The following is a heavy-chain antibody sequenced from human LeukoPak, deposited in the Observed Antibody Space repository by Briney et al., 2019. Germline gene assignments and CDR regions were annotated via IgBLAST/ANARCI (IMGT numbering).Heavy chain of an antibody. CDR1: GFNVSSKY. CDR3: AKDVYGDYGGLVY. J-gene: IGHJ4*02. Sequence: PGGSLRLSCAASGFNVSSKYMSWVRQAPGKGLEWVSVIYNGGSANYADSVKGRFTISRDNSKNTLYLQMNSLRAEDTAVYYCAKDVYGDYGGLVYWGQGALVTVSS. D-gene: IGHD4-17*01. V-gene: IGHV3-53*01. CDR2: IYNGGSA.